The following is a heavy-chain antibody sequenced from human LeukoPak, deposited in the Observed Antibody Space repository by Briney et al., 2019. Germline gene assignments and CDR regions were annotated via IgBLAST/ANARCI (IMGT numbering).Heavy chain of an antibody. V-gene: IGHV4-59*12. J-gene: IGHJ4*02. CDR2: IYYSGST. CDR3: ARDLGRYYDFWSGYYTAFDY. Sequence: PSETLSLTCTVSGGSISSYYWSWIRQPPGKGLEWIGYIYYSGSTNYNPSLKSRVTISVDTSKNQFSLKLSSVTAADTAVYYCARDLGRYYDFWSGYYTAFDYWGQGTLVTVSS. CDR1: GGSISSYY. D-gene: IGHD3-3*01.